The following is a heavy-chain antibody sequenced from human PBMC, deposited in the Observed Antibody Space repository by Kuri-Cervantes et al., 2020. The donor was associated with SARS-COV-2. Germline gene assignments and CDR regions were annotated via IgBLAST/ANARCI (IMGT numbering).Heavy chain of an antibody. CDR3: ASPIYCSSTSCYLGRSHDALDI. D-gene: IGHD2-2*01. CDR1: GFTFSSYE. J-gene: IGHJ3*02. V-gene: IGHV3-48*03. CDR2: ISSSGGTI. Sequence: GESLKISCAASGFTFSSYEMNWVRQAPGKGLEWVSYISSSGGTIYYADSVKGRFTISRDNAKNSLYLQMNSLRAEDTAVYYCASPIYCSSTSCYLGRSHDALDIWGQGTMVTVSS.